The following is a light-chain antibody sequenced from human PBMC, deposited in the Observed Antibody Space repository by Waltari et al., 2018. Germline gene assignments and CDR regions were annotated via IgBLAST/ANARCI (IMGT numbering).Light chain of an antibody. CDR3: ATWDESLKGVV. V-gene: IGLV1-44*01. Sequence: QSVLTPPPSASGTPGQRVTIRCSGSSSNIGRNTVNWYQHLPGAAPKLVMYKSNHRPSGVPDRFSGSTSGTSASLAISGLQSADEADYYCATWDESLKGVVFGGGTKVTVL. J-gene: IGLJ2*01. CDR1: SSNIGRNT. CDR2: KSN.